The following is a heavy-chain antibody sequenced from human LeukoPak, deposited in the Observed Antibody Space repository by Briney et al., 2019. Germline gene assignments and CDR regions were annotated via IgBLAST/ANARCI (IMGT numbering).Heavy chain of an antibody. CDR2: IFYTGDS. J-gene: IGHJ4*02. Sequence: SETLSLTCTVSGVSSSSSYWSWIRQPPGKGLEWIGYIFYTGDSNHNPSFKSRVPISLDTSKDQISLKLSSVTAADTAVYYCARHRFASPLDSWGQGTLVTVSS. D-gene: IGHD2-21*01. V-gene: IGHV4-59*08. CDR3: ARHRFASPLDS. CDR1: GVSSSSSY.